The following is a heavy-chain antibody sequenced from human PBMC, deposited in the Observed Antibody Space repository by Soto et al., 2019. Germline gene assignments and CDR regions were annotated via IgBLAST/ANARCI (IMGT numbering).Heavy chain of an antibody. Sequence: GGSMRLSCAASGFTFSSYAMHWVRQAPGKGLEWVAVISYDGSNKYYADSVKGRFTISRDNSKNTLYLQMNSLRAEDTAVYYCARGVGFLEWLDYWGQGTLVTVSS. D-gene: IGHD3-3*01. CDR1: GFTFSSYA. V-gene: IGHV3-30-3*01. J-gene: IGHJ4*02. CDR2: ISYDGSNK. CDR3: ARGVGFLEWLDY.